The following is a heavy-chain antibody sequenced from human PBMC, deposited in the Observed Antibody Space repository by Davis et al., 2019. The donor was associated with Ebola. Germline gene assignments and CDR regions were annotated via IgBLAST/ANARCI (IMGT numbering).Heavy chain of an antibody. V-gene: IGHV3-23*01. J-gene: IGHJ4*02. D-gene: IGHD3-10*01. CDR1: GFVFSSYV. Sequence: GESLKISCAASGFVFSSYVMSWVRRAPGKGLEWVSTLGLSADTYYADSVKGRFTISRDNSKNTLHLQMNSLRVEDTAIYYCVREWFGETDWGQGTLVTVSS. CDR2: LGLSADT. CDR3: VREWFGETD.